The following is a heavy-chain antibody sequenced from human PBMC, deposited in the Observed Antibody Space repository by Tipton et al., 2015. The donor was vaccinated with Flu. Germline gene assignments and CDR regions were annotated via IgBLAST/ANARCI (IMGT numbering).Heavy chain of an antibody. CDR1: GFTFSSYW. D-gene: IGHD1-26*01. CDR3: ARDMYSPYSGSYFDY. V-gene: IGHV3-7*01. Sequence: SQRLSCAASGFTFSSYWMSWVRQAPGKGLEWVANIKQGGSEKYYVDSVKGRFTISRDNAKNSLYLQMNSLRAEDTAVYYCARDMYSPYSGSYFDYWGQGTLVTVSS. CDR2: IKQGGSEK. J-gene: IGHJ4*02.